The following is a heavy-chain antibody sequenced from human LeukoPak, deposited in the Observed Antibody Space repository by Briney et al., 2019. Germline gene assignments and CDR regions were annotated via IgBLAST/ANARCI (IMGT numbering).Heavy chain of an antibody. J-gene: IGHJ3*02. D-gene: IGHD1-26*01. CDR1: GYTFTGSY. Sequence: GASVKVSCKASGYTFTGSYIHWVRQAPGQGLEWTGVINPRGGSTTYAQKFQGRVTMTRDTSTSTVFMDVSSLRSEDTAVYYCVRAFLGGSYRPHDAFDIWGQGTMVTVSS. CDR3: VRAFLGGSYRPHDAFDI. CDR2: INPRGGST. V-gene: IGHV1-46*01.